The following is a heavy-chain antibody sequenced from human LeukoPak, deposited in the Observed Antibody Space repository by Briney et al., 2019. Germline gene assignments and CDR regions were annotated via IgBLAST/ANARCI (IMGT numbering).Heavy chain of an antibody. Sequence: PGRSLRLSCAASGFTFSSYGMHWVRQAPGKGLEWVAVISYDGSNKYYADSVKGRFTISRDNSKNTLYLQMNSLRAEDTAVYYCAKDKITMVRGVTTSEYYYYYYGMDVWGQGTTVTVSS. V-gene: IGHV3-30*18. CDR1: GFTFSSYG. CDR3: AKDKITMVRGVTTSEYYYYYYGMDV. D-gene: IGHD3-10*01. J-gene: IGHJ6*02. CDR2: ISYDGSNK.